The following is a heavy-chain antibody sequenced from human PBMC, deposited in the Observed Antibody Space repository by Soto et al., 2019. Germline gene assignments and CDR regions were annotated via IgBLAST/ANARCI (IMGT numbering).Heavy chain of an antibody. CDR2: IFYSGTT. J-gene: IGHJ5*02. V-gene: IGHV4-31*03. D-gene: IGHD3-16*01. CDR3: ARVRRVRGILLDP. Sequence: QVQLQESGPGLVKSSQTLSLTCTVSGGSIRTAGYYWGWNRQRPGKGLEWIGYIFYSGTTYYKSSLQSRTTLSLDTSKNQFCVNMTSLTAADRDVYFWARVRRVRGILLDPWGQGIPVSVSS. CDR1: GGSIRTAGYY.